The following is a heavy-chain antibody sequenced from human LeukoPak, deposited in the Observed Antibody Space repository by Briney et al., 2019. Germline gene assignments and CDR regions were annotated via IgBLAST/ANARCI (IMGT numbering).Heavy chain of an antibody. J-gene: IGHJ4*02. D-gene: IGHD3-16*01. Sequence: SETLSLTCTVSGGSISTSNYYWGWIRQPPGKGLEWIGSIYYSGSTYYNPSLKSRVTISVDTSKNQFSLKLKSVTAADTAFYYCARDGGNPDYWGQGTLVTVSS. CDR3: ARDGGNPDY. CDR1: GGSISTSNYY. V-gene: IGHV4-39*07. CDR2: IYYSGST.